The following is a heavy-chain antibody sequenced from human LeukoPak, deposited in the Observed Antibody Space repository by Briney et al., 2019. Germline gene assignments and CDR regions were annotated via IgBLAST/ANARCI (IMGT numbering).Heavy chain of an antibody. J-gene: IGHJ4*02. D-gene: IGHD6-13*01. CDR1: GFTFYDYA. V-gene: IGHV3-53*01. CDR2: IYSGGST. CDR3: ASYPGIAAAGTQGNY. Sequence: GGSLRLSCTASGFTFYDYAMSWVRQAPGKGLEWVSVIYSGGSTYYSDSVKGRFTISRDNSKNTLYLQMNSLRAEDTAVYYCASYPGIAAAGTQGNYWGQGTLVTVSS.